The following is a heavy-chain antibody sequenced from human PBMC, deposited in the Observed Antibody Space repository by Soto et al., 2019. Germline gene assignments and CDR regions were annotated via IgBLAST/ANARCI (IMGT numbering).Heavy chain of an antibody. V-gene: IGHV1-69*13. CDR3: ARGRGYSGDDHYYYFDMDV. D-gene: IGHD5-12*01. Sequence: SVKVSCKASGGTFNNYPITWVRQAPGEGLEWMGGSIPIFGTANYAQKFQGRVTISVGESTSTAYMELSSLRSEDTAVYYCARGRGYSGDDHYYYFDMDVWGQGTTVTVS. CDR1: GGTFNNYP. CDR2: SIPIFGTA. J-gene: IGHJ6*02.